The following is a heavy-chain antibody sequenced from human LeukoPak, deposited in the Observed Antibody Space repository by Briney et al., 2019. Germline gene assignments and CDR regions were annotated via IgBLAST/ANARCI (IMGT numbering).Heavy chain of an antibody. J-gene: IGHJ6*03. CDR3: ARAGYYYYYMDV. CDR1: GGSISSYY. CDR2: IYSSGST. V-gene: IGHV4-4*07. Sequence: SETLSLTCTVSGGSISSYYCSWIRQPAGKGLEWIGRIYSSGSTNYNPSLKSRVTISLETSKNQFSLKLTSVTAADTAVYYCARAGYYYYYMDVWGKRTTVTVSS.